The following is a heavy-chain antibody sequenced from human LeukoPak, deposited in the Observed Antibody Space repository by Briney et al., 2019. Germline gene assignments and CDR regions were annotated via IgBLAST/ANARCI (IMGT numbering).Heavy chain of an antibody. CDR1: GGSFSGYY. J-gene: IGHJ4*02. CDR2: INHSGST. D-gene: IGHD6-6*01. Sequence: SETLSLTCAVYGGSFSGYYWSWIRQPPGKGLEWIGEINHSGSTNYNPSLKSRVTISVDTSKSQFSLKLSSVTAADTAVYYCARVVRVAFDYWGQGTLVTVSS. CDR3: ARVVRVAFDY. V-gene: IGHV4-34*01.